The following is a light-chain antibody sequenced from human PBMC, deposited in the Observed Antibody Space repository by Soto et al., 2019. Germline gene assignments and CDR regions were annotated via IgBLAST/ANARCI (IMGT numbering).Light chain of an antibody. CDR2: GAS. J-gene: IGKJ5*01. CDR3: QHFGGTTFT. CDR1: RSVSSSY. Sequence: EIVLTESPGTLSVSPGEGATLSCMSSRSVSSSYIAWYQQRPGQTPSLLIYGASTRATGIPDRFSGSGSGTHFTLTISRLEPGDFAVYYCQHFGGTTFTFGQGTRLEIK. V-gene: IGKV3-20*01.